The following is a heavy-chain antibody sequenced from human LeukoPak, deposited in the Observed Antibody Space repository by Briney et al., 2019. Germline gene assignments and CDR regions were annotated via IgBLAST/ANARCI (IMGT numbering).Heavy chain of an antibody. CDR2: IIPIFGTA. D-gene: IGHD5-24*01. V-gene: IGHV1-69*13. J-gene: IGHJ4*02. Sequence: SVKVSCKASGGTFSSYAISWVRQAPGQGLERMGGIIPIFGTANYAQKFQGRVTITADESTSTAYMELSSLRSEDTAVYYCARGRDIEMATINYFDYWGQGTLVTVSS. CDR3: ARGRDIEMATINYFDY. CDR1: GGTFSSYA.